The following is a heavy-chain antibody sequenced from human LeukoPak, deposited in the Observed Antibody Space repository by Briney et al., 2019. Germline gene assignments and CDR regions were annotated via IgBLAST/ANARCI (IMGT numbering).Heavy chain of an antibody. CDR1: RFTFSSYW. D-gene: IGHD6-13*01. J-gene: IGHJ3*02. CDR2: INTDGSST. Sequence: PGGSLRLSCAASRFTFSSYWMHWVRQAPGKGLVWVSRINTDGSSTSYADSVKGRFTISRDNAKNTLYLQMNSLRAEDTAVYYCTKHTTSWPMGAFDIWGPGTMVTVSS. CDR3: TKHTTSWPMGAFDI. V-gene: IGHV3-74*01.